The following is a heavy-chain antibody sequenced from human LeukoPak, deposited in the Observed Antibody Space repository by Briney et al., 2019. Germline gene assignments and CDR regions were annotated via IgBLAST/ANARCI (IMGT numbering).Heavy chain of an antibody. J-gene: IGHJ6*03. D-gene: IGHD3-10*01. Sequence: PGVTLTLSCAASGFTFSNTRMIWVRQAQGQGLEWVANTKQDGSENYYVDSVKGRFTISRDNAKNSLYPEINRMRAEDTAVDYCAKDIRDYYGSGSLLYCYYYYMDVWGKGTTVTISS. CDR3: AKDIRDYYGSGSLLYCYYYYMDV. V-gene: IGHV3-7*01. CDR2: TKQDGSEN. CDR1: GFTFSNTR.